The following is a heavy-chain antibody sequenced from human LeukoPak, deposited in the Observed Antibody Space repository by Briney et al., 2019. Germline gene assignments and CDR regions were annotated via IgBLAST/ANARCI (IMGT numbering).Heavy chain of an antibody. D-gene: IGHD6-13*01. J-gene: IGHJ4*02. CDR2: INPSGGST. CDR3: ARGFDIAAAVDSFDY. V-gene: IGHV1-46*01. Sequence: ASVKVSCKASGYTFTSYYMHWVRQAPGQGLEWMGIINPSGGSTSYAQKFQGRVTMTRGTSTSTVYMELSSLRSEDTAVYYCARGFDIAAAVDSFDYWGQGTLVTVSS. CDR1: GYTFTSYY.